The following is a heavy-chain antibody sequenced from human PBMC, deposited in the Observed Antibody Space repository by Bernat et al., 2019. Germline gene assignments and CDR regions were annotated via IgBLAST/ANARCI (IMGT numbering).Heavy chain of an antibody. Sequence: QLQLQESGPGLVKPSETLSLTCTVSGGSISSSSYYWGWIRQPPGKGLEWIGSIYYSGSTYYNPSLESRVTKSVDASKNQFTLKLSSVTAAETAVYYCARHDLGEAAADTPPLYYFDYWGQGTLVTVSS. CDR1: GGSISSSSYY. CDR2: IYYSGST. D-gene: IGHD6-13*01. V-gene: IGHV4-39*01. CDR3: ARHDLGEAAADTPPLYYFDY. J-gene: IGHJ4*02.